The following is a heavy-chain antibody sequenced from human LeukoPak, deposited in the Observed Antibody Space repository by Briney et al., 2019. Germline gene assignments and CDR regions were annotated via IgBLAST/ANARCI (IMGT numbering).Heavy chain of an antibody. CDR3: ARDDAFRGVGMDV. CDR2: LNTDGSST. Sequence: GGSLRLSCAASGFTFGSYWTHWVRQVPGKGLVWVSRLNTDGSSTSYADSVKGRFTISRDNARNTLYLQMNSLRAEDTAVYYCARDDAFRGVGMDVWGQGTTVTVSS. J-gene: IGHJ6*02. CDR1: GFTFGSYW. D-gene: IGHD3-16*01. V-gene: IGHV3-74*01.